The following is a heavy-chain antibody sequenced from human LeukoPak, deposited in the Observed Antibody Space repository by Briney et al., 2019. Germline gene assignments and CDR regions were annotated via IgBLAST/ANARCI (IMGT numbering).Heavy chain of an antibody. V-gene: IGHV3-66*01. J-gene: IGHJ3*02. CDR3: ARVHVNSLGAFDI. Sequence: GWSLRLSCAVSGFTVSRNYMTWVRQAPGKGLEWVSVIYNGGGTYYADSVKGRFTISRDKSKNTLFLQMNSLRAEDTAVYYCARVHVNSLGAFDIWGQGTVVTVSS. CDR2: IYNGGGT. CDR1: GFTVSRNY.